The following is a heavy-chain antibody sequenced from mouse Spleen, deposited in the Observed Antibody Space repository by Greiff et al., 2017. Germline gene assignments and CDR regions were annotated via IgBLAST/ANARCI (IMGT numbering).Heavy chain of an antibody. CDR1: GFTFSSYA. V-gene: IGHV5-9-3*01. D-gene: IGHD2-4*01. CDR3: ARPSMITPWFAY. Sequence: EVQVVESGGGLVKLGGSLKLSCAASGFTFSSYAMSWVRQTPEKRLEWVATISSGGGNTYYPDSVKGRFTISRDNAKNTLYLQMSSLKSEDTAMYYCARPSMITPWFAYWGQGTLVTVSA. J-gene: IGHJ3*01. CDR2: ISSGGGNT.